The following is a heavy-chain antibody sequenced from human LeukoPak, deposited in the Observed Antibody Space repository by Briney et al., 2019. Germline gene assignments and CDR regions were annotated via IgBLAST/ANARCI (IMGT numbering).Heavy chain of an antibody. CDR3: AKHTHNHGGFFDP. D-gene: IGHD2-15*01. Sequence: GGSLRLSCAASGFTFSTYGMTWVRQAPGKGLEWVSSISDSGGSTQSADSVKGRFTISRDNSKNTLYLQMNSLRAEDTAEYYCAKHTHNHGGFFDPWGQGTLVTVPS. V-gene: IGHV3-23*01. J-gene: IGHJ5*02. CDR2: ISDSGGST. CDR1: GFTFSTYG.